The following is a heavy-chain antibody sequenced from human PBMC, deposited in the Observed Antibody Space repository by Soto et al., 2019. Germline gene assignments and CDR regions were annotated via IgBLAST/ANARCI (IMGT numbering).Heavy chain of an antibody. CDR3: ARYGSGSSVWFAP. D-gene: IGHD3-10*01. J-gene: IGHJ5*02. CDR1: GGSISSYY. V-gene: IGHV4-59*01. Sequence: PSETLSLTCTFSGGSISSYYWSWIRQPPGKGLEWIGYIYYSGSTNYNPSLKSRVTISVDTSKNQFSLKLSSVTAADTAVYYCARYGSGSSVWFAPWGQGTLVTVSA. CDR2: IYYSGST.